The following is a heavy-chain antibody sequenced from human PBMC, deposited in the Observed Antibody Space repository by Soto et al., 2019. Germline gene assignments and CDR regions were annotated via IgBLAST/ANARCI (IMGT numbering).Heavy chain of an antibody. V-gene: IGHV3-9*01. CDR1: GFTFDDYA. J-gene: IGHJ3*02. D-gene: IGHD5-12*01. Sequence: GGSLRLSCAASGFTFDDYAMHWVRQAPGKGLEWVSGISWNSGSIGYADSVKGRFTISRDNAKNSLYLQMNSLRAEDTALYYCAKGFGGYRKLYDAFDIWGQGTMVTVSS. CDR2: ISWNSGSI. CDR3: AKGFGGYRKLYDAFDI.